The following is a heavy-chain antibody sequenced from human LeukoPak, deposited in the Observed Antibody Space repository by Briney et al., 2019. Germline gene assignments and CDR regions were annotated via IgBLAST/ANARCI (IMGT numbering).Heavy chain of an antibody. D-gene: IGHD3-16*01. V-gene: IGHV3-33*01. CDR2: IWYDGSNR. Sequence: GGSLRLSCAASGFTFSSYGMHWVRQAPGKGLEWVAVIWYDGSNRYYADSVKGRFTISRDNSKNTLYLQMNSLRAEDTAVYYCARDWGTYDYYYYGMDVWGQGTTVTVSS. CDR3: ARDWGTYDYYYYGMDV. CDR1: GFTFSSYG. J-gene: IGHJ6*02.